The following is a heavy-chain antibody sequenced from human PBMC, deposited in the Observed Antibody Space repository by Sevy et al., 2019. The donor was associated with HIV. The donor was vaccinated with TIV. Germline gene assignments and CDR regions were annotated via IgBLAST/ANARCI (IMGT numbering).Heavy chain of an antibody. J-gene: IGHJ6*02. CDR2: ISSSGSTI. D-gene: IGHD3-10*01. CDR3: ARAGYYYGSGSYQEYYGMDV. Sequence: GGSLRLSCAASGFTFSDYYMSRIRQAPGKGLEWVSYISSSGSTIYYADSVKGRFTISRDKAKNSLYLQMNSLRAEDTAVYYCARAGYYYGSGSYQEYYGMDVWGQGTTVTVSS. CDR1: GFTFSDYY. V-gene: IGHV3-11*01.